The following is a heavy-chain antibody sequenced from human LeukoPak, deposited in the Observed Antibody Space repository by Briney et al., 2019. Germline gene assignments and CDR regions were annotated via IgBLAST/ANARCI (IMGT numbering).Heavy chain of an antibody. J-gene: IGHJ4*02. Sequence: SETLSLTCTVSGGSISSYYWSWIRQPPGKGLEWIGYIYYSGSTNYNPSLKSRVTISVDTSKNQFSLKLSSVTAADTAVYYCARTSLSSGYYYFDYWGQGTLVTVSS. D-gene: IGHD3-22*01. CDR1: GGSISSYY. CDR2: IYYSGST. CDR3: ARTSLSSGYYYFDY. V-gene: IGHV4-59*01.